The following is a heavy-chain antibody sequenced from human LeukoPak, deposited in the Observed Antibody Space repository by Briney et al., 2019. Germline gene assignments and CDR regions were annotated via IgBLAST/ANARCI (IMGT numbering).Heavy chain of an antibody. V-gene: IGHV3-53*01. CDR3: AKRRGLKLLYYYYMDV. J-gene: IGHJ6*03. Sequence: GGSLRLSCAASGFTVSSNYMSWVRQAPGKGLEWVSIIYSGGSTYYADSVKGRFTISRDNSKNTLFLQMNSLRAEDTAVYYCAKRRGLKLLYYYYMDVWGKGTTVTVSS. CDR2: IYSGGST. D-gene: IGHD1-7*01. CDR1: GFTVSSNY.